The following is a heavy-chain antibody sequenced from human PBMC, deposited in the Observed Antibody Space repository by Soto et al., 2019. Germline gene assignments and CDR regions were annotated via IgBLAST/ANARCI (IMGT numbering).Heavy chain of an antibody. J-gene: IGHJ4*02. D-gene: IGHD3-10*01. V-gene: IGHV3-23*01. Sequence: EVQLLESGGGLVQPGGSPRLSCAASGFTFSNYAMSWVRQAPGKGLEWVSAISGSVGSTYYADSVKGRFTISRDNSNNTLYLQMNSLRAEDTAVYYCAQDPRVNYYDSGRASYWGQRTLVNVSS. CDR3: AQDPRVNYYDSGRASY. CDR2: ISGSVGST. CDR1: GFTFSNYA.